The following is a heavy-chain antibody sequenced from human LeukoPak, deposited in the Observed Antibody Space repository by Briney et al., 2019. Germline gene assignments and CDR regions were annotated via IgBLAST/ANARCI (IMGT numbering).Heavy chain of an antibody. CDR2: ISSSGSTI. CDR3: ARSSVAAAVGFDP. Sequence: GGSLRLSCAASGFTFSDYYMSWIRQAPGKGLEWVSYISSSGSTIYYADSVKGPFTISRDNAKNSLYLQMNSLRAEDTAVYYCARSSVAAAVGFDPWGQGTLVTVSS. J-gene: IGHJ5*02. CDR1: GFTFSDYY. D-gene: IGHD6-13*01. V-gene: IGHV3-11*01.